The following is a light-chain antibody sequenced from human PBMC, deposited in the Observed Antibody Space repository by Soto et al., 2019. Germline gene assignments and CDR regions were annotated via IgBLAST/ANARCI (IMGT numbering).Light chain of an antibody. V-gene: IGKV1-39*01. J-gene: IGKJ4*02. CDR2: VAS. Sequence: IQMTQSPSSLSASVGDKVTITCRAGQSVSNYVNWYQHKPGKPPNRLIYVASSLQSGVPSRFSGSGSGTDFTLTISSLQPEDVATYYCQQGSTYPAFGGGTKVEI. CDR3: QQGSTYPA. CDR1: QSVSNY.